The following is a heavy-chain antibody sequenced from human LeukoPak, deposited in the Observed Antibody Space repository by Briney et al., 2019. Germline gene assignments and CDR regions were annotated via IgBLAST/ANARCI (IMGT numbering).Heavy chain of an antibody. J-gene: IGHJ4*02. CDR3: AKDIRPYDILTGYFDY. V-gene: IGHV4-31*03. D-gene: IGHD3-9*01. Sequence: SETLSLTCTVSGGSISSGGYYWSWIRQHPGKGLEWIGYIYYSGSTYYNPSLKSRVTISVDTSKNQFSLKLSSVTAADTAVYYCAKDIRPYDILTGYFDYWGQGTLVTVSS. CDR1: GGSISSGGYY. CDR2: IYYSGST.